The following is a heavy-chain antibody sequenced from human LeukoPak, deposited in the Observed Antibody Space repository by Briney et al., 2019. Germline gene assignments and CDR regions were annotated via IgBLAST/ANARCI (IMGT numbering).Heavy chain of an antibody. D-gene: IGHD3-10*01. J-gene: IGHJ3*02. CDR2: INHSGST. Sequence: PSETLSLTCAVYGGSFSGYYWSWIRQPPGKGLEWIGKINHSGSTNYNPSLKSRVTISVDTSKNQFSLKLSSVTAADTAVYYCARARGSSRLTNDAFDIWGQGTMVTVSS. CDR1: GGSFSGYY. CDR3: ARARGSSRLTNDAFDI. V-gene: IGHV4-34*01.